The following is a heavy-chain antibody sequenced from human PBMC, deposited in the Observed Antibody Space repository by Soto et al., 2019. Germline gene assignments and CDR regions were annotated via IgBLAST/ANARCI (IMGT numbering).Heavy chain of an antibody. CDR3: ARGRRHIVVVVAAPRPYFDY. Sequence: QVQLQQWGAGLLKPSEALSLTCAVYGGSFSGYYWSWIRQPPGKGLEWIGEINHSGSTNYNPSLKSRVTISVDTSKNQFSLKLSSVTAADTAVYYCARGRRHIVVVVAAPRPYFDYWGQGTLVTVSS. CDR1: GGSFSGYY. J-gene: IGHJ4*02. D-gene: IGHD2-15*01. CDR2: INHSGST. V-gene: IGHV4-34*01.